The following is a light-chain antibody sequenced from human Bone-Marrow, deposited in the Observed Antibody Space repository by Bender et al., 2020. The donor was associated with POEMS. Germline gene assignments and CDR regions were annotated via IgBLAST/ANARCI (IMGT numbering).Light chain of an antibody. CDR2: EVS. CDR1: SSDIGRYNL. CDR3: GSYTNYNTLV. Sequence: QSALAQPASVSGSPGQSITISCTGTSSDIGRYNLVSWYQQLPGNAPKLIIFEVSKRPSGVSDHFSGSKSGNTASLGISGLRPEDEADYYCGSYTNYNTLVFGGGTRLTVL. V-gene: IGLV2-14*02. J-gene: IGLJ2*01.